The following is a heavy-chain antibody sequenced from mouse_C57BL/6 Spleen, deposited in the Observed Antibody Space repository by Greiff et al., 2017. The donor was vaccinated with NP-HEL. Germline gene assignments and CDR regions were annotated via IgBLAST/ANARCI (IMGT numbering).Heavy chain of an antibody. D-gene: IGHD2-5*01. CDR1: GYAFSSSW. CDR2: IYPGDGDT. J-gene: IGHJ4*01. Sequence: QVQLKESGPELVKPGASVKISCKASGYAFSSSWMNWVKQRPGKGLEWIGRIYPGDGDTNYNGKFKGKATLTADKSSSTAYMQLSSLTSEDSAVYFCACPPFYSSYAMDYWGQGTSVTVSS. V-gene: IGHV1-82*01. CDR3: ACPPFYSSYAMDY.